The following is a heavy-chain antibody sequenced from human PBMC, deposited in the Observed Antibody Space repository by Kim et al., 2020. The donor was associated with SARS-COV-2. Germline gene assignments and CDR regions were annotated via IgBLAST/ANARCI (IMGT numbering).Heavy chain of an antibody. CDR3: ATGGGTLFRYFSYYGM. Sequence: GGSLRLSCGASGFIFTPYCMHWVRQAPGKGLEWVAIISYDGSSQYFVDSLKARFTISRDNSKNTLYLLMNSLRPDDTAVYYCATGGGTLFRYFSYYGM. CDR1: GFIFTPYC. J-gene: IGHJ6*01. D-gene: IGHD2-21*01. CDR2: ISYDGSSQ. V-gene: IGHV3-30*03.